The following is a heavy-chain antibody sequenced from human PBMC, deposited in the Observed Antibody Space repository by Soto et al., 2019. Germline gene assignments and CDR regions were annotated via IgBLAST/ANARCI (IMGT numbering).Heavy chain of an antibody. CDR3: AKTLLSTSWYGLHDY. CDR1: GDSISSATHY. J-gene: IGHJ4*02. Sequence: SETLSLTCTVSGDSISSATHYWNWIRQHPGKGLEWIGYVSSSGNSYYSPSLKSRVFMSVDTSKNLFSLKLSSVTAADTAIYYCAKTLLSTSWYGLHDYVSQGTLVTVSS. CDR2: VSSSGNS. D-gene: IGHD6-13*01. V-gene: IGHV4-31*03.